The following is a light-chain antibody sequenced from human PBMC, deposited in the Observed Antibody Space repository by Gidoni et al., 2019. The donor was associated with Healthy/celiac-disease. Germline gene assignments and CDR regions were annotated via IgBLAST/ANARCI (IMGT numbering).Light chain of an antibody. Sequence: DIQMTQSPSSLSASVGDRVTITCRASQSISIYLNWYQQKPGKAPKLLIYAASSLQSGVPSRFSGSGAGTDFTLTISSLQPEDFATYYCQQSYSTPWTFGGGTKVEIK. CDR1: QSISIY. V-gene: IGKV1-39*01. CDR3: QQSYSTPWT. J-gene: IGKJ4*01. CDR2: AAS.